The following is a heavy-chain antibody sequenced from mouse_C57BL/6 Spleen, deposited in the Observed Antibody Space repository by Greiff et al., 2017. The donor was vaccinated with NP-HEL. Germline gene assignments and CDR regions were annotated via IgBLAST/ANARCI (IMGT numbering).Heavy chain of an antibody. CDR3: ARYGSSLYAMDY. D-gene: IGHD1-1*01. CDR2: IDPSDSYT. J-gene: IGHJ4*01. CDR1: GYTFTSYW. Sequence: VQLQQPGAELVKPGASVKLSCKASGYTFTSYWMQWVKQRPGQGLEWIGEIDPSDSYTNYNQKFKGKATLTVDTSSSTAYMQLSSLTSEDSAVYYCARYGSSLYAMDYWGHGTSVTVSS. V-gene: IGHV1-50*01.